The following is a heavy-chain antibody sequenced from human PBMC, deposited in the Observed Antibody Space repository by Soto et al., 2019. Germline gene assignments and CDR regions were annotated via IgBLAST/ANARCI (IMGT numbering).Heavy chain of an antibody. J-gene: IGHJ6*02. D-gene: IGHD3-10*01. V-gene: IGHV4-59*01. Sequence: SETLSLTCTVSGGSISSYYWSWIRQPPGKGLEWIGYIYYSGSTNYNPSLKSRVTISVDTSKNQFSLKLSSVTAADTAVYYCARDRAGMDVWGQGTTVTVSS. CDR1: GGSISSYY. CDR3: ARDRAGMDV. CDR2: IYYSGST.